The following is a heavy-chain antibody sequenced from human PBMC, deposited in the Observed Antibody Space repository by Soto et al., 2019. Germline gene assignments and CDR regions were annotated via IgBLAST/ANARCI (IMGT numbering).Heavy chain of an antibody. Sequence: SETLSLTCTVSGGSISSYYWSWIRQPPGKGLEWIGYIYYSGSTNYNPSLKSRVTISVDTSKNQFSLKLSSVTAADTAVYYCARGPNYGSGSYPDLDYWGQGTLVTVSS. D-gene: IGHD3-10*01. CDR1: GGSISSYY. V-gene: IGHV4-59*01. J-gene: IGHJ4*02. CDR3: ARGPNYGSGSYPDLDY. CDR2: IYYSGST.